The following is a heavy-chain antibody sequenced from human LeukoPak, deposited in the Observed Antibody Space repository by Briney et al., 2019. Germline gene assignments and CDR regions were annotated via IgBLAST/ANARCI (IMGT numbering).Heavy chain of an antibody. V-gene: IGHV3-74*01. CDR2: INNDGSIT. Sequence: PGGSLRLSCAASRFTLSRYWMHWVRQAPGKELVWVSRINNDGSITNSADSVKGRFTISRDNAKDMLYLQMDSLRVEDTAIYYCARGPSVLGAIDNWGQGTLVAVSS. CDR3: ARGPSVLGAIDN. CDR1: RFTLSRYW. D-gene: IGHD3-10*01. J-gene: IGHJ4*02.